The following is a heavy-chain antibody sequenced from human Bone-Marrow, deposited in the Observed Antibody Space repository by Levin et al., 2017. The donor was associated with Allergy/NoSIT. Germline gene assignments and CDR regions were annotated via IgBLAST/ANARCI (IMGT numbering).Heavy chain of an antibody. CDR2: ISYDGSNK. CDR3: ARKRYFGQGHSFYYYGMDV. D-gene: IGHD3-9*01. V-gene: IGHV3-30*04. Sequence: GGSLRLSCAASGFTFSSYAMHWVRQAPGKGLEWVAVISYDGSNKYYADSVKGRFTISRDNSKNTLYLQMNSLRAEDTAVYYCARKRYFGQGHSFYYYGMDVWGQGTTVTVSS. CDR1: GFTFSSYA. J-gene: IGHJ6*02.